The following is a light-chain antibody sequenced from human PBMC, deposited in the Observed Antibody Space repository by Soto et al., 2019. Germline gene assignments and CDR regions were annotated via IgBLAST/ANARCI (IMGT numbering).Light chain of an antibody. V-gene: IGKV3-20*01. Sequence: EIVLTQSPGTLSLSPGERATLSCRASQSVTSNYLAWYQQKPGQAPRLLICDASSRATGIPDRFSGSGSGTDFTLTISSLQSEDFAVYYCQQYNNWPPYTFGQGTKLEIK. CDR3: QQYNNWPPYT. CDR1: QSVTSNY. J-gene: IGKJ2*01. CDR2: DAS.